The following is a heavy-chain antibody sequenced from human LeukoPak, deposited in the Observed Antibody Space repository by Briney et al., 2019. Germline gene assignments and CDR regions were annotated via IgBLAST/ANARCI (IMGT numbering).Heavy chain of an antibody. Sequence: SETLSLTCTVSGGSISSYYWSWIREPPGEGLEWIGYIYYSGSTNYNPSLKSRVTISVDTSKNQFSLKLSSVTAADTAVYYCARTVRGDHYYHYTDVWGKGTTVTIS. CDR2: IYYSGST. CDR1: GGSISSYY. J-gene: IGHJ6*03. CDR3: ARTVRGDHYYHYTDV. D-gene: IGHD3-10*01. V-gene: IGHV4-59*01.